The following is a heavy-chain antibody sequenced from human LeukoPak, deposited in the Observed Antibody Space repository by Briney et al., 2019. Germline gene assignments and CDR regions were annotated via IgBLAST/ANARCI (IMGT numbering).Heavy chain of an antibody. CDR3: VRGPHDSSGYYYPGYFDY. J-gene: IGHJ4*02. D-gene: IGHD3-22*01. Sequence: GGSLRLSCAASGFTFSSYSMNWVRQAPGKGLEWVSSISSSSSYIYYADSVKGRFTISRDNAKNSLYLQMSSLRAEDTAVYYCVRGPHDSSGYYYPGYFDYWGQGTLVTASS. CDR1: GFTFSSYS. CDR2: ISSSSSYI. V-gene: IGHV3-21*01.